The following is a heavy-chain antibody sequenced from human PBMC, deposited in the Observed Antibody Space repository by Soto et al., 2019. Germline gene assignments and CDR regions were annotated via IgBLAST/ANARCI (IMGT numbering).Heavy chain of an antibody. J-gene: IGHJ4*02. Sequence: SETLSLTCTVSGDSISSYYWSWIRQPPGKGLEWIGYISCSGSTSYNPSLKSRVTISIDTSKNQFSLKLSSVTAADTAEYYCAPERISARLLDYWGQGTLVTVSS. D-gene: IGHD6-6*01. CDR3: APERISARLLDY. CDR2: ISCSGST. CDR1: GDSISSYY. V-gene: IGHV4-59*01.